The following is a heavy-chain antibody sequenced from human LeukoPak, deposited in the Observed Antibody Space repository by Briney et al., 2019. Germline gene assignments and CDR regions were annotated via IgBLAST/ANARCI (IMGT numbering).Heavy chain of an antibody. V-gene: IGHV3-11*01. CDR3: ARGHYGMDV. J-gene: IGHJ6*02. CDR1: GYSVSAYW. Sequence: GGSLRLSCAASGYSVSAYWMSWVRQTPGKGLEWVSYILNSGSTIYYADSVKGRFTISRDNAKNSVYLQMNNLRVEDTAVYFCARGHYGMDVWGQGTTVTVSS. CDR2: ILNSGSTI.